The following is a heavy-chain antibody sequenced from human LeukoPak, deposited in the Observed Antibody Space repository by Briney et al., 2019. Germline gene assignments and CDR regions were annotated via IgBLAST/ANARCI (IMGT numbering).Heavy chain of an antibody. D-gene: IGHD3-16*01. Sequence: SETLSLTCAVYGGSFSGYYWSWIRQPPGKGLEWIGEINHSGSTNYNPSLKSRVTISVDTSKNQFSLKLSSVTAADTAVYYCASKPTVRLSWFDPWGQGTLVTVSS. CDR3: ASKPTVRLSWFDP. CDR1: GGSFSGYY. J-gene: IGHJ5*02. CDR2: INHSGST. V-gene: IGHV4-34*01.